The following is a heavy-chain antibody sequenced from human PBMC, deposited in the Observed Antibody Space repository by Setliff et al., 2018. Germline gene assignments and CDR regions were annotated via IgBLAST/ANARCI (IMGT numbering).Heavy chain of an antibody. CDR1: GGSISSGGYY. D-gene: IGHD3-16*01. Sequence: SETLSLTCTVSGGSISSGGYYWSWIRQPPGKGLEWIGYIYYSGSTNYNPSLKSRVTISVDTSKNQFSLRLNSATAADTAVYYCARLRGAFDYWGQGTLVTVSS. CDR3: ARLRGAFDY. CDR2: IYYSGST. J-gene: IGHJ4*02. V-gene: IGHV4-61*08.